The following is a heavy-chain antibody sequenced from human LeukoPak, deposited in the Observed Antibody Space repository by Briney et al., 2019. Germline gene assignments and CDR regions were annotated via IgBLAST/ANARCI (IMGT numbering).Heavy chain of an antibody. V-gene: IGHV3-30*02. D-gene: IGHD2-8*01. Sequence: GGSLRLSCAASGFNFSTYGIHWVRQAPGKGLEWVAFIRSDGANEFYADSVKGRFTISRDNSKSTLYLQMNSLRDDDSAAYFCARVYLERLTAGYFDHWGQGTQVTVSP. CDR3: ARVYLERLTAGYFDH. CDR1: GFNFSTYG. J-gene: IGHJ4*02. CDR2: IRSDGANE.